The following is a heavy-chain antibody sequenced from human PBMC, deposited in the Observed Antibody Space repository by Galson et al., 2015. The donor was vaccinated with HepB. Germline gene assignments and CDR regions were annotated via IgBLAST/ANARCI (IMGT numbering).Heavy chain of an antibody. CDR1: GFSFSDYY. J-gene: IGHJ5*02. CDR2: ISSRSNYT. CDR3: ARGGGLLWFGEAPDP. D-gene: IGHD3-10*01. Sequence: SLRLSCAASGFSFSDYYMSWIRQAPEKGLEWVSYISSRSNYTNDADSVKGRFTISRDNAKNSLYLQMNRVRPEDTAVYYCARGGGLLWFGEAPDPWGQGTLVTVSS. V-gene: IGHV3-11*06.